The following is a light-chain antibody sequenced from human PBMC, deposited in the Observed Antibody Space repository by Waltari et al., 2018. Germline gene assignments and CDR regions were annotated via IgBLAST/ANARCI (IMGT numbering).Light chain of an antibody. CDR2: YDS. Sequence: SYVVTQSPSVSVAPGETARITCGGDNIGSKSVHWYQQRPGQAPVLVISYDSDRPSGIPERFCGSNSGNTATLTISWVEAEDEADYYWLVWHSTIDHQGVFGGGTKLTVL. CDR1: NIGSKS. V-gene: IGLV3-21*04. J-gene: IGLJ2*01. CDR3: LVWHSTIDHQGV.